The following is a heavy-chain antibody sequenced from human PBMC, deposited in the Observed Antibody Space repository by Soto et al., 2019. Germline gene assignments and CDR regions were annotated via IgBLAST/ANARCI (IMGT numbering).Heavy chain of an antibody. V-gene: IGHV1-46*01. CDR1: GYPFTTYY. CDR2: INPGGGDT. Sequence: ASVKVSCKASGYPFTTYYMHWVRQAPGQGLEWMGIINPGGGDTTYAQKFQGRVTMTRDKSTSTVYMELSGLRSEDTAVYYCARGNYYGSGSSSWGQGTLVTVS. D-gene: IGHD3-10*01. CDR3: ARGNYYGSGSSS. J-gene: IGHJ5*02.